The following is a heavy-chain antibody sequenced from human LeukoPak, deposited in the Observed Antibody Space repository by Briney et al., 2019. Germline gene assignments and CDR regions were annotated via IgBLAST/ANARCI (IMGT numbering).Heavy chain of an antibody. J-gene: IGHJ6*03. CDR2: IYHSGST. V-gene: IGHV4-38-2*02. CDR3: ARGRGYSYGYVYYYMDV. CDR1: GYSISSGYY. Sequence: SETLSLTCTVSGYSISSGYYWGWIRQPPGKGLEWIGSIYHSGSTYYNPSLKSRVTISVDTSKNQFSLKLSSVTAADTAVYYCARGRGYSYGYVYYYMDVWGKGTTVTVSS. D-gene: IGHD5-18*01.